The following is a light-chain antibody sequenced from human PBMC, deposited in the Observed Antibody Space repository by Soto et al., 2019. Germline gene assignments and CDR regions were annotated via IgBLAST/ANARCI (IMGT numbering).Light chain of an antibody. CDR2: DAS. Sequence: DIQMTQSPSTLSASVGDRVTITCRASQSISTWLAWHQQTPGKAPKLLIYDASSLESAVPSRFSGSGSGTEFTLTISGLQPDDFATYFCLQYDTFPFTFDQGTKLEIK. CDR3: LQYDTFPFT. V-gene: IGKV1-5*01. CDR1: QSISTW. J-gene: IGKJ2*01.